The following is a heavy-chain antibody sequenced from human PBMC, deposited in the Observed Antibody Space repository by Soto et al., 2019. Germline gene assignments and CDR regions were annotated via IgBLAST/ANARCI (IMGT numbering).Heavy chain of an antibody. CDR1: GDSISSYSYY. D-gene: IGHD2-15*01. CDR2: IYYSGSI. Sequence: QLQLQESGPGLVKPSETLSLTCTVSGDSISSYSYYWGWIRQPPGKGLEWIGSIYYSGSIYYNPSLKSRLTISVDTSKNQFSLKLSSVIAADTAVYYCARLARGGARGEGYMDVWGQGTTVTVSS. CDR3: ARLARGGARGEGYMDV. V-gene: IGHV4-39*01. J-gene: IGHJ6*02.